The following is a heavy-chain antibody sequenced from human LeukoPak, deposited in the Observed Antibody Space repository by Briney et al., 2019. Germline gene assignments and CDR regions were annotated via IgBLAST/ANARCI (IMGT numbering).Heavy chain of an antibody. CDR1: GLTSRNYG. D-gene: IGHD4-23*01. CDR3: ATDHGGAPFDY. Sequence: PGRSLRLSCAASGLTSRNYGMHWVRQAPGKGLEWVAVIWSDGTTKDYVDSVKGRFTISRDNSKNTLYLQMDSLRAEDTAVYYCATDHGGAPFDYWGQGTLVTVSS. CDR2: IWSDGTTK. J-gene: IGHJ4*02. V-gene: IGHV3-33*01.